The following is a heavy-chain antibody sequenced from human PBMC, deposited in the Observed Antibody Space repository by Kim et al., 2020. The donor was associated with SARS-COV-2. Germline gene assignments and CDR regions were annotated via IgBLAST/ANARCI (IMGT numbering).Heavy chain of an antibody. D-gene: IGHD3-9*01. CDR3: ARGDTILTTVDY. Sequence: NYAQKFQGRVTITADESTSTAYMELSSLRSEDTAVYYCARGDTILTTVDYWGQGTLVTVSS. V-gene: IGHV1-69*01. J-gene: IGHJ4*02.